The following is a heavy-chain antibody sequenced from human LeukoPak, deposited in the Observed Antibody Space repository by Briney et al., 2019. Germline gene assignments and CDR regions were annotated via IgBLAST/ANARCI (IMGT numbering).Heavy chain of an antibody. CDR1: GFTFSSYA. CDR3: ASDYYDSSGYYFDY. Sequence: GGSLRLSCSASGFTFSSYAMHWVRQAPGKGLEYVSAISSNGGSTYYADSVKGRFTISRDNSKNTLYLQMNSLRAEDTAVYYCASDYYDSSGYYFDYWGQGTLVTVSS. D-gene: IGHD3-22*01. V-gene: IGHV3-64*04. CDR2: ISSNGGST. J-gene: IGHJ4*02.